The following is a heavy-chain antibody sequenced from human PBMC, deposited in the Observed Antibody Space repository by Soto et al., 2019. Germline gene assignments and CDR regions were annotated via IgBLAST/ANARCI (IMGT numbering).Heavy chain of an antibody. J-gene: IGHJ4*01. V-gene: IGHV3-48*02. CDR1: GLSFSTSF. CDR2: ISGSSSSI. Sequence: GGSLRLSCAASGLSFSTSFMNWVRQAPGKGPEWASYISGSSSSIYYADSVKGRFTISRDNAMNSLFLQMNSLRDEDSAVYYCATGPIYSNIDNWGHGTQVTVSS. CDR3: ATGPIYSNIDN. D-gene: IGHD2-15*01.